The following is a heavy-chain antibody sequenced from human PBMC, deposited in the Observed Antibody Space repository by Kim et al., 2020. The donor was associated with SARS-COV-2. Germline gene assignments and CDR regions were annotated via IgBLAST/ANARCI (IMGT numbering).Heavy chain of an antibody. D-gene: IGHD3-10*01. V-gene: IGHV5-10-1*01. J-gene: IGHJ6*02. CDR3: ARQMGRSRGHFYYGMDV. Sequence: GESLKISCKGSGYSFTSYWLSWVRQMPGKGLEWMGRIDPSDSYTDYNPSFQGHVTIPADKSTSTAYLQWGSLKASDSAMYYCARQMGRSRGHFYYGMDVWGQGTTVAVSS. CDR2: IDPSDSYT. CDR1: GYSFTSYW.